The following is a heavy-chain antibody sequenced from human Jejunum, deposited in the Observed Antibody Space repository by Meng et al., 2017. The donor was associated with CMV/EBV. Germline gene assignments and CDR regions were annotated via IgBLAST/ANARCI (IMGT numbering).Heavy chain of an antibody. D-gene: IGHD1-26*01. CDR2: INAYNGDT. Sequence: QGQLVQAGGEVKKPGASVKVSCKASGYTFTNYGITWVRQAPGQGLEWMGWINAYNGDTNYAQTLQGRVTMTTDTSTSTAYMELRSLRSDDTAAYYCARVEVGITSGDYWGQGTLVTVSS. CDR1: GYTFTNYG. CDR3: ARVEVGITSGDY. J-gene: IGHJ4*02. V-gene: IGHV1-18*01.